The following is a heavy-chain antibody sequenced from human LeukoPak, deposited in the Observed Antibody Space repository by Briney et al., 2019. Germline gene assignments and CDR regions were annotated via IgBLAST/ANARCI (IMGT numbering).Heavy chain of an antibody. D-gene: IGHD5-12*01. CDR2: ISAQNGNT. CDR1: GYMFTSHG. V-gene: IGHV1-18*01. J-gene: IGHJ4*02. CDR3: ARESNGGYGFDY. Sequence: GASVKVSCKSSGYMFTSHGIHWQRQAPGQGLEWMGWISAQNGNTNYVQQFLGRVTMTRDTSASTAYMELRSLKSDDTAVYYCARESNGGYGFDYWGQGTLVTVAS.